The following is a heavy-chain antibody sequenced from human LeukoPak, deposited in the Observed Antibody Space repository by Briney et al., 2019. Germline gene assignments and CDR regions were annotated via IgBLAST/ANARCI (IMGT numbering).Heavy chain of an antibody. CDR1: GGSFSGYH. CDR3: ARDPTTVVTLPYYFDF. J-gene: IGHJ4*02. D-gene: IGHD4-23*01. CDR2: INHRGST. Sequence: SETLSLTCAVYGGSFSGYHWNWLRQTPGRGLEWIGEINHRGSTHYNPSLESRVTISVDTSKNQFSLELSSVTAADTGVYYCARDPTTVVTLPYYFDFWGQGTQVTVSS. V-gene: IGHV4-34*01.